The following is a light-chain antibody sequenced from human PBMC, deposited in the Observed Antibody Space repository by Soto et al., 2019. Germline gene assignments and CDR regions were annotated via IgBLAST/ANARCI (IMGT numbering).Light chain of an antibody. CDR2: GAS. CDR1: TSSY. J-gene: IGKJ4*01. Sequence: EIVLTQSPATLSLSPGERATLSCRASTSSYLAWYQQKPGQAPRLLIYGASSRATGIPDRFSGSGSGTDFTPTISRLEPEDFAVYYCQQYGSSPLTFGGGTKVDIK. V-gene: IGKV3-20*01. CDR3: QQYGSSPLT.